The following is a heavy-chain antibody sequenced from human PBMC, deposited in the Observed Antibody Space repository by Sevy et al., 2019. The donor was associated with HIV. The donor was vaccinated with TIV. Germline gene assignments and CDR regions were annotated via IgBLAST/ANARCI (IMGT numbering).Heavy chain of an antibody. CDR1: GFTFRSYA. J-gene: IGHJ4*02. Sequence: GGSLRLSCAASGFTFRSYAMSWVRQAPGKGLEWVSAISGSGGTTYYADSVKGRFTISRDNSKNTLYLQMNSLRAEDTAVYYCAKDDDFWSGYYSPNFDFWGQGTLVTVSS. D-gene: IGHD3-3*01. V-gene: IGHV3-23*01. CDR3: AKDDDFWSGYYSPNFDF. CDR2: ISGSGGTT.